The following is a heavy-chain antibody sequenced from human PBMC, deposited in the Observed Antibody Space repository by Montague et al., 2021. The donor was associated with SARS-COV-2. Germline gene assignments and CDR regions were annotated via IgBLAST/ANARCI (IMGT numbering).Heavy chain of an antibody. D-gene: IGHD2-15*01. CDR1: GDSVSINTAT. CDR2: TYYRSKWYH. J-gene: IGHJ3*02. V-gene: IGHV6-1*01. CDR3: ARTTTRMLYPENAFDI. Sequence: CAISGDSVSINTATWNWRRQSPSRGLEWLGRTYYRSKWYHDYAISLKSRITINPDTSKNQFSLQLSSVAPEDTAVFYCARTTTRMLYPENAFDIWGQGTMVTVSS.